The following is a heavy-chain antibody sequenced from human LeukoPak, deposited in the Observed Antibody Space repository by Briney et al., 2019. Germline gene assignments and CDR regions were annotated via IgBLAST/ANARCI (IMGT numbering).Heavy chain of an antibody. CDR2: IKEDGSRK. V-gene: IGHV3-7*03. D-gene: IGHD3-22*01. Sequence: GGSLRLSCAASGFTFSSYNMNWVRQAPGKGLEWVANIKEDGSRKNYVDSVKGRFTISRDNAKNLLYLQMNSLRAEDTAVYYCATPLDYYDSSGYHQGGDWGQGTLVTVSS. J-gene: IGHJ4*02. CDR3: ATPLDYYDSSGYHQGGD. CDR1: GFTFSSYN.